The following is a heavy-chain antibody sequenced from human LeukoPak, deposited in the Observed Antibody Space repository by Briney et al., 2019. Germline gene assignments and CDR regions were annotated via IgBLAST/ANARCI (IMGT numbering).Heavy chain of an antibody. CDR3: ARGKVVVVITADAFDI. Sequence: SETLSLTCTVSGGSISSGGYYWSWIRQHPGKGLEWIGYTYYSGSTYYNPSLKSRVTISVDTSKNQFSLKLSSVTAADTAVYYCARGKVVVVITADAFDIWGQGTMVTVSS. CDR2: TYYSGST. V-gene: IGHV4-31*03. D-gene: IGHD3-22*01. CDR1: GGSISSGGYY. J-gene: IGHJ3*02.